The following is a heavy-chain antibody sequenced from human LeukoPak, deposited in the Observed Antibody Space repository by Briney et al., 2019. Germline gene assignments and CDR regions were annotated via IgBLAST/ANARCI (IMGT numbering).Heavy chain of an antibody. CDR3: ARGAGYCSSPSCLETNWFDP. V-gene: IGHV4/OR15-8*01. D-gene: IGHD2-2*01. J-gene: IGHJ5*02. CDR2: IHHDGRI. Sequence: SETLSLTCDVSGGSIDSTNWWNWVRQPPGKGLEWIGEIHHDGRINYNPSLKSRVTLSVDKSKNQFSLKLSSVTAADTAVYYCARGAGYCSSPSCLETNWFDPWGQGPLVTVSP. CDR1: GGSIDSTNW.